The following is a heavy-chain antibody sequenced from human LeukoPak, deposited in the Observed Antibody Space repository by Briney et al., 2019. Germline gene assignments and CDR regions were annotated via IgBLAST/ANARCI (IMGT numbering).Heavy chain of an antibody. CDR2: INHSGST. D-gene: IGHD2-15*01. CDR1: GGSFSDYY. J-gene: IGHJ4*02. Sequence: PSETLSLTCVVHGGSFSDYYWTWIRQSPGKGLEWIGEINHSGSTNYNPTLKSRVTISVDTSKKQFSLKLNSVTAADTAVYYCAREIMCSGGSCPHYFDYWGQGTLVTVSS. CDR3: AREIMCSGGSCPHYFDY. V-gene: IGHV4-34*01.